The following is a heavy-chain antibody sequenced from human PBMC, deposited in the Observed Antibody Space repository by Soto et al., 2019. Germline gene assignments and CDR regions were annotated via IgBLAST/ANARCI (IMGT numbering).Heavy chain of an antibody. J-gene: IGHJ5*02. CDR3: AKSMMATTGANWLDP. CDR2: ISGSGAGT. CDR1: GFTFSSYA. D-gene: IGHD1-1*01. V-gene: IGHV3-23*01. Sequence: GGSLRLSCEASGFTFSSYAMSWVRQAPGKGLEWVSGISGSGAGTYYADSVKGRFTVSRDNSKNTVFLQMNSLRAEDTAIYFCAKSMMATTGANWLDPWGQGTLVTVSS.